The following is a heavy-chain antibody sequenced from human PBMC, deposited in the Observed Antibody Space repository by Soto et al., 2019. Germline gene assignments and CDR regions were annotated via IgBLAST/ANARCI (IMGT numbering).Heavy chain of an antibody. V-gene: IGHV5-51*01. J-gene: IGHJ6*02. CDR1: GYSFTSYW. D-gene: IGHD6-6*01. Sequence: GESLKISCKGSGYSFTSYWIVLVRQMPGKGLEWMGIIYPGDSDTRYSPSFQGQVTISADKSISTAYLQWSSLKASDTAMYYCARFGSSDYYYYYYGMDVWGQGTTVTVSS. CDR2: IYPGDSDT. CDR3: ARFGSSDYYYYYYGMDV.